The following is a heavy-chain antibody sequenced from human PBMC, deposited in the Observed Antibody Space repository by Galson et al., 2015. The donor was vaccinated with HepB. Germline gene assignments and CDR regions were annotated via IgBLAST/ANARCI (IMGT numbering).Heavy chain of an antibody. Sequence: ETLSLTCTVSGGSISSYYWSWIRQPPGRGLEWIGYIYYSGSTNYNPSLKSRVTISVDTSKNQFSLKLSSVTAADAAVYYCARAGIRGGSHSQGGNAFEIWGQGTMVTVSS. J-gene: IGHJ3*02. V-gene: IGHV4-59*01. D-gene: IGHD1-26*01. CDR1: GGSISSYY. CDR2: IYYSGST. CDR3: ARAGIRGGSHSQGGNAFEI.